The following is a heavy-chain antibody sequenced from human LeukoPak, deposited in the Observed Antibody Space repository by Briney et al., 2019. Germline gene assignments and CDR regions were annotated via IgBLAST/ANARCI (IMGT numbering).Heavy chain of an antibody. V-gene: IGHV1-2*02. CDR2: INPHSGGT. J-gene: IGHJ6*03. CDR3: ARGVTARGFYYYMDI. D-gene: IGHD2-21*02. CDR1: GYTFTSYG. Sequence: ASVKVSCKASGYTFTSYGISWVRQAPGQGLEWMGWINPHSGGTNYAQEFQGRVTMTRDTSISTAYMELSSLRPDDTAVYSCARGVTARGFYYYMDIWGNGTTVTISS.